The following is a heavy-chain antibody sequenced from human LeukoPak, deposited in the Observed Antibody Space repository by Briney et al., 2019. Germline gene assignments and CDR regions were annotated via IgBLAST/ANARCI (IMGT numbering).Heavy chain of an antibody. CDR3: AKGAEIDH. CDR2: MTGPADTT. CDR1: GFNFDNFA. V-gene: IGHV3-23*01. Sequence: GGSLRLSCAASGFNFDNFAMSWVRQAPGKGLEWLSAMTGPADTTYYAESVKGRFTISRDYSKSMVFLQMNSLRVEDTAIYYCAKGAEIDHWGQGTLVTVSS. J-gene: IGHJ4*02.